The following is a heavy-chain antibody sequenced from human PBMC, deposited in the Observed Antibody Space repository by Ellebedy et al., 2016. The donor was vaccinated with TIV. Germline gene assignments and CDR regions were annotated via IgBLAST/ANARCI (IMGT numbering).Heavy chain of an antibody. CDR2: ISDDGRNK. CDR3: ARDLGHIWGSIDK. V-gene: IGHV3-30*03. J-gene: IGHJ4*02. D-gene: IGHD3-16*01. CDR1: GFIFSNYG. Sequence: GESLKIPCAASGFIFSNYGIHWVRQAPGKGLEWVAVISDDGRNKYYADSVKGRFSLSRDNSKNTLYLQMNSLRAEDTAVYSCARDLGHIWGSIDKWGQGTLVSVSS.